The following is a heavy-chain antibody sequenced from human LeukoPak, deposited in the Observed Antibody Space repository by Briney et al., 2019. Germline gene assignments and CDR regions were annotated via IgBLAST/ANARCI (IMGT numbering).Heavy chain of an antibody. V-gene: IGHV3-23*01. CDR2: ISGSGGST. CDR1: GFTFSSFA. J-gene: IGHJ4*02. D-gene: IGHD6-13*01. Sequence: GGSLRLSCAASGFTFSSFAMSWVRQAPGKGPEWASVISGSGGSTYYADPMKGRLTISRDNFKDTLYLQMSSLRAEDTAVYYCAKVGSSWGQGTLVTVSS. CDR3: AKVGSS.